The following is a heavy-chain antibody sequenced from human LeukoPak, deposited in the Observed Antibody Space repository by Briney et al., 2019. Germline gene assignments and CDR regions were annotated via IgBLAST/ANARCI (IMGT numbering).Heavy chain of an antibody. D-gene: IGHD5-18*01. V-gene: IGHV3-23*01. Sequence: GGSLRLSCAASGFTFSNYAMSWVRQAPGKGLEWVSAISGSGDSTFYADSVKGRITISRDNSKNTLYLQMNSLRAEDTAVYYCAKVTSQLWFDYWAQGTLVTVSS. J-gene: IGHJ4*02. CDR3: AKVTSQLWFDY. CDR2: ISGSGDST. CDR1: GFTFSNYA.